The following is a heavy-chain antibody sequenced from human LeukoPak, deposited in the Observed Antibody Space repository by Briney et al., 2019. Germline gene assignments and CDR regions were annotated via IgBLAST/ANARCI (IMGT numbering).Heavy chain of an antibody. V-gene: IGHV4-39*07. J-gene: IGHJ4*02. D-gene: IGHD3-10*01. CDR1: GGSIRTTSYY. Sequence: SETLSLTCTVSGGSIRTTSYYWGWIRQSPGREPEWIGSIYFSGSTYYNPSLESRFTISVYTSNNQFSLRLSSVTAADTAVYYCARGGSYWDYWGQGTLVTVSS. CDR2: IYFSGST. CDR3: ARGGSYWDY.